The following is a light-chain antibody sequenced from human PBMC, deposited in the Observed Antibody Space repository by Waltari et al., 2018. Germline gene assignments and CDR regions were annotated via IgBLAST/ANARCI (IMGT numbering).Light chain of an antibody. CDR1: QSVGSY. CDR3: QQRSNWTPHT. J-gene: IGKJ2*01. V-gene: IGKV3-11*01. Sequence: EIVLTQSPATLSLSPGDPATLSCRASQSVGSYLAWYQQKPGQPPRLLIYDASNRATGVPARFRASGSGTDFTLTISSLEAEDFAVYFCQQRSNWTPHTFGQGARLEIK. CDR2: DAS.